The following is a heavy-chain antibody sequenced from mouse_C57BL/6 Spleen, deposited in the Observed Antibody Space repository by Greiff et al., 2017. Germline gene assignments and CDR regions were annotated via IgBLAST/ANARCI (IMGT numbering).Heavy chain of an antibody. Sequence: QVQLKQPGAELVKPGASVKLSCKASGYTFTSYWMHWVKQRPGQGLEWIGMIHPNSGSTNYNEKFKSKATLTVDKSSSTAYMQLSSLTSEDSAVYYCARKDYSNDYYAMDYWGQGTSVTVSS. CDR1: GYTFTSYW. CDR2: IHPNSGST. J-gene: IGHJ4*01. D-gene: IGHD2-5*01. V-gene: IGHV1-64*01. CDR3: ARKDYSNDYYAMDY.